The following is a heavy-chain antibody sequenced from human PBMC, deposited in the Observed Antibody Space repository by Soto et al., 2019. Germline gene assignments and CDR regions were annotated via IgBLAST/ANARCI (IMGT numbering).Heavy chain of an antibody. V-gene: IGHV1-69*01. Sequence: QVQLVQSGAEVKKPGSSVKVSCKASGGTFSSYAISWVRQAPGQGLEWMGGIIPIFGTANYAQKFQGRVTMTADESTSTAYMELSSLRSEETDVYYCASKGEYQLLSYYYYGMDVWGQGTTVTVSS. CDR1: GGTFSSYA. CDR2: IIPIFGTA. CDR3: ASKGEYQLLSYYYYGMDV. J-gene: IGHJ6*02. D-gene: IGHD2-2*01.